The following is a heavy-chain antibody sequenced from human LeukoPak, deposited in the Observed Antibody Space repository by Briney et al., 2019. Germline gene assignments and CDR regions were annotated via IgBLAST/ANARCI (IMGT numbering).Heavy chain of an antibody. CDR3: TRXTTGHDX. D-gene: IGHD4-17*01. V-gene: IGHV4-59*12. CDR2: IYYSGTT. CDR1: GGSISSYY. Sequence: SETLSLTCTVSGGSISSYYWSWIRQPPGKGLEWIGYIYYSGTTNYNPSLKSRVTLSIDTSRKQFSLNLRSVTVADAGFYYCTRXTTGHDXWGQGTLVTXSS. J-gene: IGHJ4*02.